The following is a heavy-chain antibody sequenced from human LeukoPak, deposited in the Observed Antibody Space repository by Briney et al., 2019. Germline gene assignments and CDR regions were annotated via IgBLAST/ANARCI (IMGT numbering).Heavy chain of an antibody. CDR3: ARGPAAIPDY. J-gene: IGHJ4*02. Sequence: GRSLRLSCAASGFTFDDYAMHWVRQAPGKGLEWVSGISWNSGSIGYADSVKGRFTISRDNAKNSLYLQMNSLRAEDTAVYYCARGPAAIPDYWGQGTLVTVSS. V-gene: IGHV3-9*01. CDR2: ISWNSGSI. CDR1: GFTFDDYA. D-gene: IGHD2-2*02.